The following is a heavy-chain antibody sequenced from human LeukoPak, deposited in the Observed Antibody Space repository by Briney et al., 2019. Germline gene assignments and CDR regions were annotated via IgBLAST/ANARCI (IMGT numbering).Heavy chain of an antibody. CDR3: ARSDLEDLYGDYLYMNV. D-gene: IGHD4-17*01. Sequence: PGGSLRLSCSASGFTLSNFWIHWVRQAPGKGLVWVSRINTDGSSTNYADSVKGRFAVSRDNAKNTLYLQMNSLRAEDTAVYYCARSDLEDLYGDYLYMNVWGKGTTVTISS. J-gene: IGHJ6*03. V-gene: IGHV3-74*01. CDR2: INTDGSST. CDR1: GFTLSNFW.